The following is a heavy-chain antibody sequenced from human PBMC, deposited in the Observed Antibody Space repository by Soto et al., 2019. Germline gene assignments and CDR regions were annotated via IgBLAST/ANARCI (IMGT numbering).Heavy chain of an antibody. Sequence: QLQESGPGLVKPSETLSLTCTVSGASISSPSYYWGWIRQSPGKGLEWIGSIYYSGTTHYNPSLKSRVTLSVDTSNMQFSLDLTSATASDTAIYYCVRQSNRPMAGDDWGQGTLVTVSS. CDR1: GASISSPSYY. D-gene: IGHD2-8*01. CDR2: IYYSGTT. J-gene: IGHJ4*02. CDR3: VRQSNRPMAGDD. V-gene: IGHV4-39*01.